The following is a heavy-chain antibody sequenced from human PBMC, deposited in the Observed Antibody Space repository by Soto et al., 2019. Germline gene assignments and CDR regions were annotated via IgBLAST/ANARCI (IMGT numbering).Heavy chain of an antibody. J-gene: IGHJ5*02. Sequence: QVQLVESGGGVVQPGRSLRLSCAASGFTFSSYGMHWVRQAPGKGLEWVAVISYDGSNKYYADSVKGRFTISRDNSKNPLYLQINSLRAEDTAVYYCAKDWATGSYYNWFDPWGQGTLVTVSS. CDR1: GFTFSSYG. CDR3: AKDWATGSYYNWFDP. CDR2: ISYDGSNK. D-gene: IGHD1-26*01. V-gene: IGHV3-30*18.